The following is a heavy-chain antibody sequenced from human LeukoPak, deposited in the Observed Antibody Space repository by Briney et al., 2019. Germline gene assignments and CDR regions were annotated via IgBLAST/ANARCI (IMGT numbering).Heavy chain of an antibody. Sequence: NPSETLSLTCAVYGGSFSGYYWSWIRQPPGKGLEWIGQINHSGSTNYNPSLKSRVTISVDTSKNQFSLKLSSVTAADTAVYYCERGGRIQLWPGYDYWGQGTLVTVSS. J-gene: IGHJ4*02. CDR1: GGSFSGYY. CDR3: ERGGRIQLWPGYDY. D-gene: IGHD5-18*01. CDR2: INHSGST. V-gene: IGHV4-34*01.